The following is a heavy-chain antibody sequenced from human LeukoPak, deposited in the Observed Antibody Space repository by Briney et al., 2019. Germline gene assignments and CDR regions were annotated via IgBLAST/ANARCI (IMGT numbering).Heavy chain of an antibody. CDR2: IKQDGSEK. V-gene: IGHV3-7*01. J-gene: IGHJ6*03. CDR3: ARGYSSSWYNYYYYYYMDV. Sequence: GGSLRLSCAASGFTFSSYWMSWVRQAPGKGLEWVANIKQDGSEKYYVDSVKGRFTISRDNANNSLYLQMNSLRAEDTAVYYCARGYSSSWYNYYYYYYMDVWGKGTTVTVSS. D-gene: IGHD6-13*01. CDR1: GFTFSSYW.